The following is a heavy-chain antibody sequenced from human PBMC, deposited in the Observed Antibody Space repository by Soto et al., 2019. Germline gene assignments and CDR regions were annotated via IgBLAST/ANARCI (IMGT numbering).Heavy chain of an antibody. D-gene: IGHD1-7*01. CDR3: ARGELELRTHWYFDL. J-gene: IGHJ2*01. Sequence: ASVKVSCKASGYTFTGYYMHWVRQAPGQGLEWMGWINPNSGGTNYAQKFQGWVTMTRDTSISTAYMELSRLRSDDTAVYYCARGELELRTHWYFDLWGRGTLVTVSS. V-gene: IGHV1-2*04. CDR2: INPNSGGT. CDR1: GYTFTGYY.